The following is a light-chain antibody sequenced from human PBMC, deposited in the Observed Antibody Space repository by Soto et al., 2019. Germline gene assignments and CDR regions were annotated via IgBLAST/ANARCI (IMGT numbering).Light chain of an antibody. Sequence: QPVLTQSPSASASLGASVKLTCTLSSGYSTYGIAWHQQQPEKGPRFLMKLNSDGSHNKGDGIPDRFSGSSSGAERYLTISSLPLEDEDDYYCQTWGTGIWVFGGGTKLTVL. J-gene: IGLJ3*02. V-gene: IGLV4-69*01. CDR3: QTWGTGIWV. CDR2: LNSDGSH. CDR1: SGYSTYG.